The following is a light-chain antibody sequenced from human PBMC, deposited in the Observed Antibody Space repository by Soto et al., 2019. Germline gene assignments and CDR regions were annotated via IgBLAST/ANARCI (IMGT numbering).Light chain of an antibody. CDR1: QSVNNSY. Sequence: EIVMTQSPGTLSLSPGERATLSCRASQSVNNSYLAWYQQKPGHAPRLLIYGASSRATGIPDGFSGSGSATDFILTISRREQEDVSAYYCQQYGNSPCTFGQGTKVEIK. V-gene: IGKV3-20*01. CDR2: GAS. CDR3: QQYGNSPCT. J-gene: IGKJ1*01.